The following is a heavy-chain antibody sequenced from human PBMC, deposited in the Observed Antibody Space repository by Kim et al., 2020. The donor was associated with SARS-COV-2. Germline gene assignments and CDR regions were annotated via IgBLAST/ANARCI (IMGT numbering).Heavy chain of an antibody. CDR2: ISYDGSNK. J-gene: IGHJ4*02. CDR3: ARDHGYYDFWSGYGEGFDY. CDR1: GFTFSSYA. V-gene: IGHV3-30-3*01. Sequence: GGSLRLSCAASGFTFSSYAMHWVRQAPGKGLEWVAVISYDGSNKYYADSVKGRFTISRDNSKNTLYLQMNSLRAEDTAVYYCARDHGYYDFWSGYGEGFDYWGQGTLVTVSS. D-gene: IGHD3-3*01.